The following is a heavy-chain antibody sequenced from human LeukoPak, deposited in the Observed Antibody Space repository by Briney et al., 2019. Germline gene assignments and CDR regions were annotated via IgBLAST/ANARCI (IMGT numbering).Heavy chain of an antibody. CDR1: GFIFNSYG. V-gene: IGHV3-30*04. Sequence: GGSLRLSCAASGFIFNSYGFHWVRQAPGKGLEWVAVISYDGSNKYYADSVKGRFTISRDNSKNTLYLQMNSLRAEDTAVYYCARGGLRYFDWLPRGIFDYWGQGTLVTVSS. CDR2: ISYDGSNK. J-gene: IGHJ4*02. D-gene: IGHD3-9*01. CDR3: ARGGLRYFDWLPRGIFDY.